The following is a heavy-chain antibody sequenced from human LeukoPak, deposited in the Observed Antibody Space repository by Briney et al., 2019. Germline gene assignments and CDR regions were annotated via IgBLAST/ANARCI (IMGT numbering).Heavy chain of an antibody. Sequence: GGSLRLSCAASGFTVSSNYMSWVRQAPGKGLEWVSVIYSGGSTHYADSVKGRFTISRDNSKNTLYLQMNSLRAEDTAVYYCARAKGIAAAVLDYWGQGTLVTVSS. CDR3: ARAKGIAAAVLDY. CDR2: IYSGGST. J-gene: IGHJ4*02. D-gene: IGHD6-13*01. V-gene: IGHV3-53*05. CDR1: GFTVSSNY.